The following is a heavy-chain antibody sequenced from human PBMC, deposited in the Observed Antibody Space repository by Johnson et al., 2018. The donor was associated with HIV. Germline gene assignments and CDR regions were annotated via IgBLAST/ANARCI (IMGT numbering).Heavy chain of an antibody. Sequence: VQVVESGGGVVQPGRSLRLSCAASGFTFSSYAMSWVRQAPGKGLEWVSAISGSGGSTYYADSVKGRFTISRDNSKNTLYLQMNSLRAEDTAVYYCAKGLGSSDAFDIWGQGTRVTVSS. CDR1: GFTFSSYA. CDR2: ISGSGGST. D-gene: IGHD3-16*01. CDR3: AKGLGSSDAFDI. J-gene: IGHJ3*02. V-gene: IGHV3-23*04.